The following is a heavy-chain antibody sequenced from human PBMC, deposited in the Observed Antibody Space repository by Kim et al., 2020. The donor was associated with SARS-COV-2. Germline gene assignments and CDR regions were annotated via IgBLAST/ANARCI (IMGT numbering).Heavy chain of an antibody. CDR3: TRIKSWGAFDI. J-gene: IGHJ3*02. Sequence: GGSPRLSCITSGFALGDYAMSWVRQAPGKGPEWVGFIRTTTYGQTTEYAASVQGRFTISRDDSKSIAYLQMNSLKIEDTAVYHCTRIKSWGAFDIWGQGTMVTVSS. V-gene: IGHV3-49*04. D-gene: IGHD6-13*01. CDR1: GFALGDYA. CDR2: IRTTTYGQTT.